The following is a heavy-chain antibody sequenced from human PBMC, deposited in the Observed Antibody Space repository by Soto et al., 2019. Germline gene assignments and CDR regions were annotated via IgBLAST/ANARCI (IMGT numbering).Heavy chain of an antibody. V-gene: IGHV1-69*04. CDR2: IIPILGIA. CDR1: GGTFSSYT. Sequence: SVKVSCKASGGTFSSYTISWVRQAPGQGLEWMGRIIPILGIANYAQKFQGRVTITADKSTSTAYMELSSLGSEDTAVYYCAREAGGPNYYYYYYMDVWGKGTTVTVSS. J-gene: IGHJ6*03. CDR3: AREAGGPNYYYYYYMDV.